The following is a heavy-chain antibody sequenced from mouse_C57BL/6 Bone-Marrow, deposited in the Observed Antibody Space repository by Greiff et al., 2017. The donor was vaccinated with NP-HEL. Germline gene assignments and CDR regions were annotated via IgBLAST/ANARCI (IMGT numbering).Heavy chain of an antibody. J-gene: IGHJ3*01. D-gene: IGHD2-4*01. CDR2: IHPNSGST. CDR1: GYTFTSYW. CDR3: ARRGLRQFAY. V-gene: IGHV1-64*01. Sequence: QVQLQQPGAELVKPGASVKLSCKASGYTFTSYWMHWVKQRPGQGLEWIGMIHPNSGSTNYNEKFKSKATLTVDKSSSTAYMQLSSLTSEDSAVYYCARRGLRQFAYWGQGTLVTVSA.